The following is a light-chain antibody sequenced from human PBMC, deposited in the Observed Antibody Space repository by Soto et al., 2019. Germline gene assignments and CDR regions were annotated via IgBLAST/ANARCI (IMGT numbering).Light chain of an antibody. J-gene: IGLJ1*01. CDR3: SSYSSSSTFYV. Sequence: QSVLTQPASVSGSPGQSITISCNGTSSDVGGYNYVSWYQQHPGKAPKLMIYEVSYRPSGVSNRFSGSKSGNTASLTISGLQAEDEADYFCSSYSSSSTFYVFGAGTKVTVL. CDR1: SSDVGGYNY. CDR2: EVS. V-gene: IGLV2-14*01.